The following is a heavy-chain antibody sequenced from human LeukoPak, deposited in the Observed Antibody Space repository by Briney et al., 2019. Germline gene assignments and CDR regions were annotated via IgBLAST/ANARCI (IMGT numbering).Heavy chain of an antibody. CDR2: VSDSGGDA. CDR1: GFAFSIYA. J-gene: IGHJ4*01. CDR3: VKRPSEPCRDGGCYFDS. Sequence: GRSPRLSRAASGFAFSIYAMAWGRPAPGRGCEWVSSVSDSGGDAYYTDSVKGRFTISRDNSKNTLFLQMNSLRAEDTAAYYCVKRPSEPCRDGGCYFDSWGHGTLVTVSS. D-gene: IGHD2-8*01. V-gene: IGHV3-23*01.